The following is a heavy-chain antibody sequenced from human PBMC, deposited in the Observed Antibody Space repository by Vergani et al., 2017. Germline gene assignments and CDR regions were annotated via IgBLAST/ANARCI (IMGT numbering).Heavy chain of an antibody. V-gene: IGHV1-69*13. CDR2: IIPIFGTA. D-gene: IGHD3-22*01. CDR3: ARPRGYYYDSSGYLDY. CDR1: GGTFSSYA. Sequence: VHLEQSGAEVQKPGSSVKVSCKASGGTFSSYAISWVRQAPGQGLEWMGRIIPIFGTANYAQKFQGRVTITADESTSTAYMELSSLRSEDTAVYYCARPRGYYYDSSGYLDYWGQGTLVTVSS. J-gene: IGHJ4*02.